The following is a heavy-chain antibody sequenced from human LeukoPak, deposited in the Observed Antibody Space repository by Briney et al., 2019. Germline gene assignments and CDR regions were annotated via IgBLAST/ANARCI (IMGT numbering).Heavy chain of an antibody. CDR1: GGSISSSSYY. CDR2: IYYSGST. CDR3: ARQQRGGYFDY. D-gene: IGHD3-16*01. J-gene: IGHJ4*02. Sequence: SETLSLTCTVSGGSISSSSYYWGWIRQPPGKGLEWIGSIYYSGSTYYNPSLKSRVTISVDTSKNQFSLKLSSVTAADTAVYYCARQQRGGYFDYWGQGTLVTVSS. V-gene: IGHV4-39*01.